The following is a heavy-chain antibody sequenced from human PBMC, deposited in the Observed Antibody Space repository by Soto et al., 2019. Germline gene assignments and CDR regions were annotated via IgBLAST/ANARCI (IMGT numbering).Heavy chain of an antibody. CDR3: ARGAIAARRNWFDP. Sequence: SETLSLTCAVYGGSFSGYYWSWIRQPPGKGLEWIGEINHSGSTNYNPSLKSRVTISVDTSKNQFSLKLSPVTAADTAVYYCARGAIAARRNWFDPWGQGTLVTVSS. CDR1: GGSFSGYY. CDR2: INHSGST. V-gene: IGHV4-34*01. J-gene: IGHJ5*02. D-gene: IGHD6-6*01.